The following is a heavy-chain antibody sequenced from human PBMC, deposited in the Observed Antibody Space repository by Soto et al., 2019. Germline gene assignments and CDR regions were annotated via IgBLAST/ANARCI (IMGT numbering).Heavy chain of an antibody. CDR2: MSYDGRNQ. Sequence: QVQLVESGGGVVQPGTSLRLSCSVSGFTLSGVDMHWVRQAPGKGLEWVAVMSYDGRNQYYADSVKGRFTVSRDSSKSTLYLQMNSLRTEDAAVYYCAKGGWYTSSSRSDCWGQGTLVTVSS. CDR3: AKGGWYTSSSRSDC. CDR1: GFTLSGVD. J-gene: IGHJ4*02. V-gene: IGHV3-30*18. D-gene: IGHD6-6*01.